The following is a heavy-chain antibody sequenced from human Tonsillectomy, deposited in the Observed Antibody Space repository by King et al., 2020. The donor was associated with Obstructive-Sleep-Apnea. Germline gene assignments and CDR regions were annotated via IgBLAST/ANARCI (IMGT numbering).Heavy chain of an antibody. CDR2: FSLDTNRI. V-gene: IGHV3-9*01. J-gene: IGHJ6*02. Sequence: VQLVESGGGLVQPGGSLRLSCEVSGFTLDLYAMHRVRQAPGKGLEWVSGFSLDTNRIDYADSVKGRFTVSRDKAKNSLYLQMNSLRPEDTALYYCGKDLTPGGMDVWGQGTTVTVSS. CDR1: GFTLDLYA. CDR3: GKDLTPGGMDV. D-gene: IGHD4-23*01.